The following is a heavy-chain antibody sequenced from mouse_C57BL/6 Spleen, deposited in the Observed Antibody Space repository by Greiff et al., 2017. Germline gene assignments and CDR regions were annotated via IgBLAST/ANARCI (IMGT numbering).Heavy chain of an antibody. D-gene: IGHD1-1*01. J-gene: IGHJ1*03. Sequence: QVQLQQSGPGLVQPSQSLSITCTVSGFSLTSYGVHWVRQSPGKGLEWLGVLWRGGSTDYNAAFMSRLSITKDNSKSQVFFKMNSLQADDTAIYYCAKKDGSSYWYFDVWGTGTTVTVSS. CDR3: AKKDGSSYWYFDV. CDR2: LWRGGST. V-gene: IGHV2-5*01. CDR1: GFSLTSYG.